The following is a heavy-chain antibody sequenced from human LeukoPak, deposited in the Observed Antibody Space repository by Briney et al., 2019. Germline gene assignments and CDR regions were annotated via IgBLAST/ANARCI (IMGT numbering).Heavy chain of an antibody. V-gene: IGHV4-38-2*01. CDR3: AAPRGYDSSGYYYDGNWFDP. CDR1: GYSISSGYY. J-gene: IGHJ5*02. D-gene: IGHD3-22*01. CDR2: IYHSGST. Sequence: SETLSLTCAVSGYSISSGYYWGWIRQPPGKGLEWIGSIYHSGSTYYNPSLKSRVTLSVDTSKNQFSLKLSSVTAADTAVYYCAAPRGYDSSGYYYDGNWFDPWGQGTLVTVSS.